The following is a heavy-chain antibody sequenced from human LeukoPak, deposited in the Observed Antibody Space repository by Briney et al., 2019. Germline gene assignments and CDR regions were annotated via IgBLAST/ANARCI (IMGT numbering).Heavy chain of an antibody. V-gene: IGHV1-46*01. CDR3: ARGAAAGSVAKNWFDP. CDR1: GYTFTSYY. D-gene: IGHD6-13*01. CDR2: INPSGGST. Sequence: ASVKVSCKASGYTFTSYYMHWVRQAPGQGLEWMGLINPSGGSTSYAQKFQGRVTMTRDTSTSTVYMELSSLRSEDTAVYYCARGAAAGSVAKNWFDPWGQGTLVTVSS. J-gene: IGHJ5*02.